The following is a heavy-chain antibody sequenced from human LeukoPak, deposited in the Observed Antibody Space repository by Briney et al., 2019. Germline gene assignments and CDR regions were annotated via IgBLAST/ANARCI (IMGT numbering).Heavy chain of an antibody. J-gene: IGHJ4*02. D-gene: IGHD6-13*01. CDR1: GGSISSYY. CDR2: IYASGNA. Sequence: SETLSLTCTVSGGSISSYYWSWVRQPAGKGLEWIGRIYASGNANYNPSLKGRVTMTVDTCKNQFSLNLSSVTAADTAVYYCARGRGSSWYYFDSWGQGTLVTVSS. V-gene: IGHV4-4*07. CDR3: ARGRGSSWYYFDS.